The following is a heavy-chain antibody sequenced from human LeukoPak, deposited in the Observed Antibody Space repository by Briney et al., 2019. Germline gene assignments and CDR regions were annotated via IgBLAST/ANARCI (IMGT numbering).Heavy chain of an antibody. CDR3: PRGPPFFTN. D-gene: IGHD3-10*01. CDR2: INPDGSTI. Sequence: GGSLRLSCAASGFTFSNYWVHWVRQAPGKGLVWVSRINPDGSTINYADSVKGRFTISRDNAKSSLYLQMNSLRDEDTAVYYCPRGPPFFTNWGQGTLVTVSS. V-gene: IGHV3-74*01. J-gene: IGHJ4*02. CDR1: GFTFSNYW.